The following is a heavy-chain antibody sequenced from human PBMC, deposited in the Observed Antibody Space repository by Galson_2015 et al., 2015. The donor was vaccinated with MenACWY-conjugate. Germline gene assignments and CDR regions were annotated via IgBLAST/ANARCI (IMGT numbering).Heavy chain of an antibody. CDR3: ACRQPGPRVGGARNTFDI. D-gene: IGHD1-26*01. CDR1: GFSLNTNEVG. V-gene: IGHV2-5*02. CDR2: IYWDDDK. J-gene: IGHJ3*02. Sequence: PALVKPTQTLTLTCTFSGFSLNTNEVGVGWIRQPPGKALEWLALIYWDDDKRFSPSLRSRLTISKGTSKNQVVLTLTNMDPVDTATYYCACRQPGPRVGGARNTFDIWGEGTMVTVSS.